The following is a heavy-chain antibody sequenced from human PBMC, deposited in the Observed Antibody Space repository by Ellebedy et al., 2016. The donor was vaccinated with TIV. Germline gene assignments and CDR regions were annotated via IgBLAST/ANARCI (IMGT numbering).Heavy chain of an antibody. Sequence: GESLKISCAASGFTFSSYWMSWVRQAPGKGLEWVANIKQDGSEKYYVDSVKGRFTISRDNAKNSLYLQMNSLRAEDTAVYYCARARRDIVVVPAAPRHSTYYYYMDVWGKGTTVTVSS. J-gene: IGHJ6*03. CDR3: ARARRDIVVVPAAPRHSTYYYYMDV. CDR2: IKQDGSEK. V-gene: IGHV3-7*01. CDR1: GFTFSSYW. D-gene: IGHD2-2*01.